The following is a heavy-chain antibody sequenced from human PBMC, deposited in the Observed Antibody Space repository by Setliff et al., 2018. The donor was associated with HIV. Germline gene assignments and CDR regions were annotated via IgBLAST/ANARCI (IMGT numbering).Heavy chain of an antibody. J-gene: IGHJ6*03. CDR1: GFTFSSYG. D-gene: IGHD2-15*01. CDR2: IRYDGSNK. V-gene: IGHV3-30*02. CDR3: AKAFGYCSGGSCPVLMDV. Sequence: VGSLRLSCAASGFTFSSYGMHWVRQAPGKGLEWVAFIRYDGSNKYYADSVKGRFTISRDNSKNTLYLQMNSLRAKDAAVYYCAKAFGYCSGGSCPVLMDVWGKGTTVTVSS.